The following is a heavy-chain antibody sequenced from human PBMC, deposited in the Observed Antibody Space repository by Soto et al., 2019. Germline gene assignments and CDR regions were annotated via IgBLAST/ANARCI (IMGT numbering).Heavy chain of an antibody. D-gene: IGHD6-13*01. CDR1: GFTFSSYG. CDR2: ISYDGSNK. V-gene: IGHV3-30*18. CDR3: AKVLTPGIAAAGLDRTFDY. Sequence: QVQLVESGGGVVQPGRSLRPSCAASGFTFSSYGMHWVRQAPGKGLEWVAVISYDGSNKYYADSVKGRFTISRDNSKNPLYLQMNSLRAEDTAVYCCAKVLTPGIAAAGLDRTFDYWGQGTLVTVSS. J-gene: IGHJ4*02.